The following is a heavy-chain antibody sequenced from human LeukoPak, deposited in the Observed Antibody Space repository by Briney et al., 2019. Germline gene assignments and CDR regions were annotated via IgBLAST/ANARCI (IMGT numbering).Heavy chain of an antibody. J-gene: IGHJ4*02. CDR2: IYYSGGT. V-gene: IGHV4-39*01. CDR3: ARTRYYYNSRSYGAPYYFDY. D-gene: IGHD3-10*01. Sequence: WVRQPPGKGLEWIGSIYYSGGTYYNPSLKSRVTISVDTSKNQLSLKLGSVTAADTAVYYCARTRYYYNSRSYGAPYYFDYWGQGTLVTVSS.